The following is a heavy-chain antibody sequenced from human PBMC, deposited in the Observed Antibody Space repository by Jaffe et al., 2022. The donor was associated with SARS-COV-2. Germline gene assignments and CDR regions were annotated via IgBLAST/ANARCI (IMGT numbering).Heavy chain of an antibody. CDR1: GFTFDDYA. CDR2: ISWNSGSI. CDR3: AKDSRSGLGELSFDY. Sequence: EVQLVESGGGLVQPGRSLRLSCAASGFTFDDYAMHWVRQAPGKGLEWVSGISWNSGSIGYADSVKGRFTISRDNAKNSLYLQMNSLRAEDTALYYCAKDSRSGLGELSFDYWGQGTLVTVSS. D-gene: IGHD3-16*02. V-gene: IGHV3-9*01. J-gene: IGHJ4*02.